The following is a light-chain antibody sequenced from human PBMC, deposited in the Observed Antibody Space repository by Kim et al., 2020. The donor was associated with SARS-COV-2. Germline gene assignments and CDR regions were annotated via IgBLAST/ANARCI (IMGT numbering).Light chain of an antibody. V-gene: IGKV3-20*01. Sequence: PGERTTLSCGDSQGVRSNYLAWYQQKPGQAPRLLIYGASSMATGIPDRFSGSGSGTDFTITIIRLEPEDFAVYYCQQYGSSPWTFAQGTKVDIK. J-gene: IGKJ1*01. CDR3: QQYGSSPWT. CDR1: QGVRSNY. CDR2: GAS.